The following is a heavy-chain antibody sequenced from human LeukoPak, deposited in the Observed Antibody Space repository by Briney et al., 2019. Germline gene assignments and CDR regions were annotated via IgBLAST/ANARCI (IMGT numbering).Heavy chain of an antibody. J-gene: IGHJ6*02. CDR1: GYTFTSYG. Sequence: AASVKVSCKASGYTFTSYGISWVRQAPGQGLEWMGWISAYNGNTNYAQKLQGRVTMTTDTSTSTAYMELRSLRSDDTAVYYCARGYGSGSYYTYYYYGMDVWGQGTTVTVSS. V-gene: IGHV1-18*01. D-gene: IGHD3-10*01. CDR3: ARGYGSGSYYTYYYYGMDV. CDR2: ISAYNGNT.